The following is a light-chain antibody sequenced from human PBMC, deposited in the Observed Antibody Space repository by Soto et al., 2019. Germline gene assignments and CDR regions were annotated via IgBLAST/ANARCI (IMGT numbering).Light chain of an antibody. CDR1: QSISSW. Sequence: DIQMTQSPSTLSASVGDRVTITCRASQSISSWLAWYQQKPGKAPKLLMYKASSLEGGVPSRFSGSGSGTEFTLTISSLQPDDFATYSCQQYKSYPYTFGQGTKLEIK. J-gene: IGKJ2*01. V-gene: IGKV1-5*03. CDR2: KAS. CDR3: QQYKSYPYT.